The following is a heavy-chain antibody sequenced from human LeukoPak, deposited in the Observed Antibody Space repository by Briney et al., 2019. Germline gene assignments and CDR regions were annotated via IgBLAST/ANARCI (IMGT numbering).Heavy chain of an antibody. J-gene: IGHJ4*02. CDR1: GFTFSNHA. Sequence: GGSLRLSCAASGFTFSNHAMSWVRQAPEKGLKWVSGISGSGDSTNYAGSVKGRFTISRDNSKNTLYLQMNNLRADDTAVYYCAKDLGWLGEGATMDYWGQGTLVTVSS. CDR3: AKDLGWLGEGATMDY. V-gene: IGHV3-23*01. CDR2: ISGSGDST. D-gene: IGHD1-26*01.